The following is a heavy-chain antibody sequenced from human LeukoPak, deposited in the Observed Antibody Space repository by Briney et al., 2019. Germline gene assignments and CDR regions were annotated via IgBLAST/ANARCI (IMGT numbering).Heavy chain of an antibody. D-gene: IGHD3-3*01. Sequence: GGSLRLSCAASGFTFSSYSMSWVRQAPGKGLEWVSSISSSSSYIYYVDSVKGRFTISRDNAKNSLSLQMNSLRAEDTAVYYCAREGSFYRYWGQGTLVTVSS. CDR2: ISSSSSYI. J-gene: IGHJ4*02. CDR1: GFTFSSYS. CDR3: AREGSFYRY. V-gene: IGHV3-21*01.